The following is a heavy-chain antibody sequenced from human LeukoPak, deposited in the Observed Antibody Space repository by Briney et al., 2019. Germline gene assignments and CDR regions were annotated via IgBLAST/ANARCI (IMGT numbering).Heavy chain of an antibody. Sequence: GGSLRLSCAASGFTFSSYAMHWVCQAPGKGLEWVAVISYDGSNKYYADSVKGRFTISRDNSKNTLYLQMNSLRAEDTAVYYCARGLTEWQWRPHDENAFDIWGQGTMVTVSS. D-gene: IGHD6-19*01. V-gene: IGHV3-30-3*01. CDR2: ISYDGSNK. CDR3: ARGLTEWQWRPHDENAFDI. J-gene: IGHJ3*02. CDR1: GFTFSSYA.